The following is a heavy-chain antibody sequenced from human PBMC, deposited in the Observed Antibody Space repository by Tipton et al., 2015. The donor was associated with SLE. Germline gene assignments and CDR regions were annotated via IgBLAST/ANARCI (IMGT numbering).Heavy chain of an antibody. CDR2: IYYSGST. CDR3: ARGPMGSGSYYGP. D-gene: IGHD3-10*01. V-gene: IGHV4-31*03. CDR1: GGSISSGGYY. Sequence: TLSLTCTVSGGSISSGGYYWSWIRQHPGKGLEWIGLIYYSGSTYYNPALKSRVTISVDTSKNQFSLKLSSVTAADTAVYYCARGPMGSGSYYGPWGQGTLVTVSS. J-gene: IGHJ5*02.